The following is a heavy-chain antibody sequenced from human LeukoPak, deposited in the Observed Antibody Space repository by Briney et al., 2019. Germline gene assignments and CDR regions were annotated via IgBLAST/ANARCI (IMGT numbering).Heavy chain of an antibody. CDR1: GFTFSNAW. J-gene: IGHJ4*02. Sequence: PGGSQRLSCAASGFTFSNAWMSWVRQAPGKGLEWVGRIKSKTDGGTTDYAAAVKGRFTISRDDSKNTLYLQMNSLKTEDTAMYYCTIDRVTCSGGSCYPYYFDNWGQGTLVTVSS. CDR3: TIDRVTCSGGSCYPYYFDN. CDR2: IKSKTDGGTT. V-gene: IGHV3-15*01. D-gene: IGHD2-15*01.